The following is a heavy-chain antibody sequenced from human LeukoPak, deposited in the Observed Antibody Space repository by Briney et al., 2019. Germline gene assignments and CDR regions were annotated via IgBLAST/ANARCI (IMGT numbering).Heavy chain of an antibody. V-gene: IGHV3-53*04. J-gene: IGHJ4*02. D-gene: IGHD3-22*01. Sequence: GGSLRLSCAASGYTFSSYWMHWVRQAPGKGLEWVSVIYSGGSTYYADSVKGRFTISRHNSKNTLYLQMNSLRAEDTAVYYCNVLNGLEASSGYRRAGWPTDYWGQGTLVTVSS. CDR2: IYSGGST. CDR1: GYTFSSYW. CDR3: NVLNGLEASSGYRRAGWPTDY.